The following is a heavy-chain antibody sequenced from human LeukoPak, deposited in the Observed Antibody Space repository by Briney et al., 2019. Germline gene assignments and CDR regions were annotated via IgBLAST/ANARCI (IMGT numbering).Heavy chain of an antibody. V-gene: IGHV3-9*01. CDR3: AKDQRVYYDSSGYYDY. CDR2: ISWSSGST. Sequence: GGSLRLSCAASGFTFDDYAMHWVRQAPGKGLEWVSGISWSSGSTAYADSVKGRFTISRDNSKNTLYLQMNSLRAEDTAVYYCAKDQRVYYDSSGYYDYWGQGTLVTVSS. D-gene: IGHD3-22*01. J-gene: IGHJ4*02. CDR1: GFTFDDYA.